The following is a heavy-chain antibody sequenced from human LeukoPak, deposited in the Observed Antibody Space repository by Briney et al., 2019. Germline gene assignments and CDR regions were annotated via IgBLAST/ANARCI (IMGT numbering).Heavy chain of an antibody. Sequence: GASVKVSCNASGYTFTDYYMHGVRQAPGQGLEWMGWINPNSGGTNFAQKFQGRVAMTRDTSISTAYLELGSLRSDDTAVYFCARARWQLVPYFDSWGQGTLVTVSS. D-gene: IGHD6-6*01. CDR1: GYTFTDYY. CDR3: ARARWQLVPYFDS. CDR2: INPNSGGT. V-gene: IGHV1-2*02. J-gene: IGHJ4*02.